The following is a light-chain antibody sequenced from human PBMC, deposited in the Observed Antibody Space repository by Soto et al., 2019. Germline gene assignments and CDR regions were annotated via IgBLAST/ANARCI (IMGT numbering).Light chain of an antibody. J-gene: IGKJ1*01. CDR3: QEYNNWWT. V-gene: IGKV3-15*01. CDR1: QSVSSN. CDR2: GAS. Sequence: EIVMTQSPATLSVSPGERATLSCRATQSVSSNLAWYQQKPGQAPRLLIYGASTMATGIPARFSGSGSGTEFTLTISSLQSEDFAVYYCQEYNNWWTFGQGTKVEIK.